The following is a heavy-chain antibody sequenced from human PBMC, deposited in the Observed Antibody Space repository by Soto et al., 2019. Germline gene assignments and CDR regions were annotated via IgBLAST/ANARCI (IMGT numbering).Heavy chain of an antibody. V-gene: IGHV4-59*01. D-gene: IGHD3-10*01. CDR2: IYHNGNT. CDR3: ARENSGSPGDY. J-gene: IGHJ4*02. Sequence: QVQLQESGPGLVKPSETLSLTCTVPGASISSYYWSWIRQPPGEGLEWIAYIYHNGNTNYNPSLKSRVTISLDTSKNQFSLKLISVTAADTAMYYCARENSGSPGDYWGQGILVTVSS. CDR1: GASISSYY.